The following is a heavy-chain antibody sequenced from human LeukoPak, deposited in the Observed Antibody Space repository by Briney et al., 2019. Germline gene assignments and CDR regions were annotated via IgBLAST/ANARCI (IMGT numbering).Heavy chain of an antibody. CDR1: GFTFSGYW. CDR3: AKDRVDGSGSQFDS. D-gene: IGHD3-10*01. Sequence: GGSLRLSCAASGFTFSGYWMHWVRQAPGKGLVWVSRINGDGSSTSYADSVKGRFTISKDNAMDTLFLQMNSLRADDTAVYYCAKDRVDGSGSQFDSWGQGSLVTVSS. J-gene: IGHJ4*02. V-gene: IGHV3-74*01. CDR2: INGDGSST.